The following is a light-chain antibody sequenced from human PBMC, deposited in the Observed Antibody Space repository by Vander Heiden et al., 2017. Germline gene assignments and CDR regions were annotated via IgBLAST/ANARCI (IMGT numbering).Light chain of an antibody. CDR1: QRVSSY. V-gene: IGKV3-11*01. CDR2: DAS. Sequence: IVLTQSPATLSLSPGEIATLSCRASQRVSSYLAWYQPKPGPAPRLLIYDASNRATGIPARFSGSGSGTDFTLTISSLEPEDFAVYYCQQRSNWAWTFGQGTKVEVK. CDR3: QQRSNWAWT. J-gene: IGKJ1*01.